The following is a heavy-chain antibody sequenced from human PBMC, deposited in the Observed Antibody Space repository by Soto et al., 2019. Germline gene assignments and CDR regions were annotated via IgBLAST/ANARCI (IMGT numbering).Heavy chain of an antibody. CDR1: GDTVRRGSYN. CDR3: ASDRRSTYAAHSYYCLDF. D-gene: IGHD2-2*01. V-gene: IGHV4-61*01. CDR2: NDDSGST. Sequence: PSETLSLTCAVSGDTVRRGSYNWTWNRQPPGKGLEWIGNNDDSGSTNYNPSLNSRVSISVDTSKYQFSLNLTSVTAADTAVYYCASDRRSTYAAHSYYCLDFWGQGTTVTVSS. J-gene: IGHJ6*02.